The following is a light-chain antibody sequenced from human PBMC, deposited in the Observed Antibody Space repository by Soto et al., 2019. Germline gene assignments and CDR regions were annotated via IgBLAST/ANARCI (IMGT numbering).Light chain of an antibody. V-gene: IGKV3-20*01. CDR3: LQYDNSPLYT. Sequence: EIVLTQSPGTLSLSPGERATLSCRASQSVSSSSLAWYQQKPGQAPRLLIYGASSRTTGISDRLSGSGSGTDFSLAISRLEPEDFAVYYCLQYDNSPLYTFGQGTKLEI. CDR1: QSVSSSS. CDR2: GAS. J-gene: IGKJ2*01.